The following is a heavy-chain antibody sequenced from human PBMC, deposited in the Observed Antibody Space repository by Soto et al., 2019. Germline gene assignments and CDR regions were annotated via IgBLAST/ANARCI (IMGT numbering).Heavy chain of an antibody. CDR2: IKVDGSEK. CDR3: AVASGLDV. CDR1: GFTFSSYW. V-gene: IGHV3-7*01. Sequence: EVQLVESGGDLVQPGGSLRLSCVASGFTFSSYWMTWVRQAPGKGLEWVANIKVDGSEKYYVDSVKGRFTISRDNARNSVYLQMDSLRDEDTAVYYCAVASGLDVWGQGTTVSVSS. J-gene: IGHJ6*02. D-gene: IGHD2-15*01.